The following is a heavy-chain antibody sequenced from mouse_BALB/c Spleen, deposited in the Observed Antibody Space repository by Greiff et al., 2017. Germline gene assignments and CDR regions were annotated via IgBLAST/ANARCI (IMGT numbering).Heavy chain of an antibody. CDR2: INPGSGGT. J-gene: IGHJ1*01. D-gene: IGHD1-1*01. CDR3: ARGPYYGYSYIDV. Sequence: VQLQQSGAELVRPGTSVKVSCKASGYAFTNYLIEWVKQRPGQGLEWIGVINPGSGGTNYNEKFKGKATLTADKSSSTADLQLSSLTSDDAAVYFCARGPYYGYSYIDVWGAGTTVTVSS. CDR1: GYAFTNYL. V-gene: IGHV1-54*01.